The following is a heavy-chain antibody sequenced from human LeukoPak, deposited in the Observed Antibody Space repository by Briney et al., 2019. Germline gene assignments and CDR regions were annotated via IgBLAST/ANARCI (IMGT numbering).Heavy chain of an antibody. CDR2: ISGSGGST. CDR3: AKYRYCSGYYRCDEYYFDY. V-gene: IGHV3-23*01. D-gene: IGHD3-22*01. J-gene: IGHJ4*02. CDR1: GFTFSSYA. Sequence: PGGSLRLSCAASGFTFSSYAMSWVRQAPGKGLEWVSAISGSGGSTYYADSVKGRFTISRDNSKNTLYLQMNSLRAEDTAVYYCAKYRYCSGYYRCDEYYFDYWGQGTLVTVSS.